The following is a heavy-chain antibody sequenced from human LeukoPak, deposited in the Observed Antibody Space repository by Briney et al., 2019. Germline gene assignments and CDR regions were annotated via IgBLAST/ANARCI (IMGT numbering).Heavy chain of an antibody. J-gene: IGHJ4*02. D-gene: IGHD6-19*01. CDR3: AKAYSSVWTVDY. CDR1: GYTFTGYY. V-gene: IGHV1-2*02. Sequence: ASVKVSCKASGYTFTGYYMHWVRQAPGQGLEWMGWINPNSGGTSYAQKFQGRVTMTRDTFITTAYMELSRLRSDDTAVYYCAKAYSSVWTVDYWGQGTLVTVSS. CDR2: INPNSGGT.